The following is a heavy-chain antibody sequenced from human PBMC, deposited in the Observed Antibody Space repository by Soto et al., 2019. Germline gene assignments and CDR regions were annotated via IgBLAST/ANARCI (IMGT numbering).Heavy chain of an antibody. CDR1: GGTFSSYA. J-gene: IGHJ6*01. CDR3: ASSRGSGRLDG. V-gene: IGHV1-69*01. CDR2: IIPIFGTA. D-gene: IGHD3-10*01. Sequence: QVQLVQSGAEGKKPGSSVKVSCKASGGTFSSYAISWVRQAPGQGLEWMGGIIPIFGTANYAQKFQGRVMIAADGGTGTAYMELSSIRSEDTDVFSGASSRGSGRLDGWGHGTTDTDSS.